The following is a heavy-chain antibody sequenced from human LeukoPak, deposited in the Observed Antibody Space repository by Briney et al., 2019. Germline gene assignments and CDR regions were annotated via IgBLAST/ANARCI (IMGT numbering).Heavy chain of an antibody. CDR1: GFTFSDYY. CDR3: ARERTAYYYYYVDV. CDR2: ISSSGSTI. V-gene: IGHV3-11*01. J-gene: IGHJ6*03. Sequence: PGGSLRLSCAASGFTFSDYYMSWIRQAPGKGLEWVSYISSSGSTIYYADSVKGRFTISRDNAKNSLYLQMNSLRAEDTAVYYCARERTAYYYYYVDVWGKGTTVTVSS.